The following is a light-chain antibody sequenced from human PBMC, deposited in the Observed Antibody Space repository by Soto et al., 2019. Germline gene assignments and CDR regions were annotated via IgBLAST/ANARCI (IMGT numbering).Light chain of an antibody. Sequence: EIVMTQSPATLSVSPGKRATLSCRASQGISSSLAWYQQKPGQAPRLLMYGVSIRATGIPDRFSGSGSGTEFSLTISSLQSEDFAVYFCQQYSDWPRTFGPGTKVDIK. V-gene: IGKV3-15*01. CDR2: GVS. J-gene: IGKJ1*01. CDR1: QGISSS. CDR3: QQYSDWPRT.